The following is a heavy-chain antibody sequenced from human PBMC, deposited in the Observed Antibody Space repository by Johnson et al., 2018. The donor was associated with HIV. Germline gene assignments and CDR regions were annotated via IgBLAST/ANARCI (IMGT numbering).Heavy chain of an antibody. J-gene: IGHJ3*02. Sequence: QVQLVESGGGLVQPGGSLRLSCAASGFTFSSYDMHWVRQATGKGLEWVAVISYDGSNKYYADSVKGRFTISRDNSKNTLYLQMNSLRAEDTAVYYCARDGGIGSTREDAFDIWGQGTMVIVSS. CDR3: ARDGGIGSTREDAFDI. CDR2: ISYDGSNK. CDR1: GFTFSSYD. V-gene: IGHV3-30*03. D-gene: IGHD2-2*01.